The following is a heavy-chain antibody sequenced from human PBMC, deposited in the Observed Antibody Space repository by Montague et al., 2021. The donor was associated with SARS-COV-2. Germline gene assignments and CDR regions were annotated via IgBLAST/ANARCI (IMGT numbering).Heavy chain of an antibody. J-gene: IGHJ4*02. CDR1: GGSISSSSYY. CDR2: IYYSGST. D-gene: IGHD6-13*01. CDR3: ARGHYSSSWYGIRYYFDY. Sequence: SETLSLTCTVSGGSISSSSYYWGWLRQPPGKGLEWIGSIYYSGSTYYNPSLKSRVTISVDSSKNQFSLKLSSVTAADTAVYYCARGHYSSSWYGIRYYFDYWGQGTLVTVSS. V-gene: IGHV4-39*07.